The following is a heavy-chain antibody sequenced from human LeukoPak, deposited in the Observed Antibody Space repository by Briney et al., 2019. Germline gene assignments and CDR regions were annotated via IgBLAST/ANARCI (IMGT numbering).Heavy chain of an antibody. J-gene: IGHJ4*02. CDR2: ISYDGSNK. Sequence: GGSLRLSCAASGFTFSSYAMHWVRQAPGKGLEWVAVISYDGSNKYYADSVKGRFTISRDNSKNTLYLQMNSLRAEDTAVYYCARDHSNALFYIDFWGQGTLVTVSS. V-gene: IGHV3-30*04. D-gene: IGHD6-13*01. CDR3: ARDHSNALFYIDF. CDR1: GFTFSSYA.